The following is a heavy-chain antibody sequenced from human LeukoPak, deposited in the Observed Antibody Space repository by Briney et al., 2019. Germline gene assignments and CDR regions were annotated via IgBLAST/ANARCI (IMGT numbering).Heavy chain of an antibody. CDR1: GFTFSSYW. J-gene: IGHJ4*02. Sequence: PGGSLRLSCAASGFTFSSYWMHWVRQAPGKGLVWVSRIISDGSSASYADSVKGRFTISRDNAKNTLYLQINSLRAEDTAVYYCAKAPLLTTVTHFDYWGQGTLVTVSS. CDR3: AKAPLLTTVTHFDY. CDR2: IISDGSSA. D-gene: IGHD4-17*01. V-gene: IGHV3-74*01.